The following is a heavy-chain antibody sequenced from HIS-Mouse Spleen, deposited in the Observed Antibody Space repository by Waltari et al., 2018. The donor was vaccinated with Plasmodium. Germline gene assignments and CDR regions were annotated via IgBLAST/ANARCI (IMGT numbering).Heavy chain of an antibody. CDR1: GGSFSGYY. CDR3: ARAPIRDAFDI. CDR2: SNQSGST. D-gene: IGHD3-9*01. Sequence: QVQLQQWGAGLFKPSETLSLTCAVYGGSFSGYYWSWIRQPPGKGREWMGESNQSGSTNYNPSLKSRVTISVDTSKNQFSLKLSSVTAADTAVYYCARAPIRDAFDIWGQGTMVTVSS. J-gene: IGHJ3*02. V-gene: IGHV4-34*01.